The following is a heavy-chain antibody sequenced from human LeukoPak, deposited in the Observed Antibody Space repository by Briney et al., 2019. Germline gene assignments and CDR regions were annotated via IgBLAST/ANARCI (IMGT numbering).Heavy chain of an antibody. CDR1: GGSISSYS. V-gene: IGHV4-59*01. CDR3: ARVAYGSGSYYFDY. D-gene: IGHD3-10*01. CDR2: MFYSGST. J-gene: IGHJ4*02. Sequence: SETLSLTCTVSGGSISSYSWNWIRQPPGRGLEWIGFMFYSGSTNYNPSLKSRVTISVDTSKNQFSLKLSSVTAADTAVYYCARVAYGSGSYYFDYWGQGTLVTVSS.